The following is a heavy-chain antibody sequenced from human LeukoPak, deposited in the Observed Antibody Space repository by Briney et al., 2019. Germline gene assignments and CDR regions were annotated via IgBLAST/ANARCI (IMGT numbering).Heavy chain of an antibody. Sequence: SETLSLTCTVSGGSISSYYWSWIRQPPGKGLEWIGYIYYSGSTNYNPSLKSRVTISVDTSKNQFSLKLSSVTAADTAVYYCAQLITGTTLAFDYWGQGTLVTVSS. CDR3: AQLITGTTLAFDY. D-gene: IGHD1-7*01. J-gene: IGHJ4*02. CDR1: GGSISSYY. CDR2: IYYSGST. V-gene: IGHV4-59*01.